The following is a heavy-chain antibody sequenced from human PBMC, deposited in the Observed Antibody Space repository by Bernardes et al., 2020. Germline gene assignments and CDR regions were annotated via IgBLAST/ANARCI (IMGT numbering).Heavy chain of an antibody. J-gene: IGHJ4*02. Sequence: GGSLRLSCEASGFIFSDFYMSWIRQAPGKGLEWLAYITSGGTVYYADSVRGRFTISRDNAKNSLYLQMNGLTAEDTAVYFCARHPYASGWYLDSWGQGTPVNVSS. CDR1: GFIFSDFY. CDR2: ITSGGTV. CDR3: ARHPYASGWYLDS. D-gene: IGHD6-19*01. V-gene: IGHV3-11*01.